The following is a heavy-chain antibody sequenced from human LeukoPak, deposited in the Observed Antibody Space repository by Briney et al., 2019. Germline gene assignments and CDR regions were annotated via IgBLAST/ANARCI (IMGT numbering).Heavy chain of an antibody. CDR2: IYYSGST. D-gene: IGHD4-17*01. CDR3: ARGGKKTTVTPFFDY. CDR1: GYSISSGYY. J-gene: IGHJ4*02. V-gene: IGHV4-38-2*02. Sequence: SETLSLTCTVSGYSISSGYYWGWIRQPPGKGLEWIGSIYYSGSTYYNPSLKSRVTISVDTSKNQFSLKLSSVTAADTAVYYCARGGKKTTVTPFFDYWGQGTLVTVSS.